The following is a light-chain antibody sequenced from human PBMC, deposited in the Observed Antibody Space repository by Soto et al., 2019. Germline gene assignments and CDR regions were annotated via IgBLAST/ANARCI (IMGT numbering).Light chain of an antibody. CDR1: SSNIGSDT. J-gene: IGLJ3*02. CDR2: SVN. V-gene: IGLV1-44*01. Sequence: QAVVTQPPSASGTPGQRVTISCSGSSSNIGSDTVNWYQQIPEAAPKLLIHSVNQRPSGVPDRFSGSKSGTSASLAISGLQSEDEADYYCAAWDVSLNGVVFGGGTQLTVL. CDR3: AAWDVSLNGVV.